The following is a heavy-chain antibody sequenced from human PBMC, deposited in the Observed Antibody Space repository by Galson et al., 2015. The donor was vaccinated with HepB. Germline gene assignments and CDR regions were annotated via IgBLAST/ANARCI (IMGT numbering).Heavy chain of an antibody. CDR1: GFTVSSNY. D-gene: IGHD3-22*01. Sequence: SLRLSCAASGFTVSSNYMSWVRQAPGKGLEWVSVIYSGGSTYYADSVKGRFTISRDNSKNTLYLQMNSLRAEDTAVYYCARQYYYDSSGYYAPDAFDIWGQGTMVTVSS. V-gene: IGHV3-66*04. CDR3: ARQYYYDSSGYYAPDAFDI. CDR2: IYSGGST. J-gene: IGHJ3*02.